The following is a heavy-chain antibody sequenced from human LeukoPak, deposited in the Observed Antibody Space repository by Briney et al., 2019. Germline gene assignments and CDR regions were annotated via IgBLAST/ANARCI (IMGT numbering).Heavy chain of an antibody. D-gene: IGHD4-17*01. Sequence: GGSLRLSCAASGFTFSSYDMHWVRQATGKGLEWVSAIGTAGDTYYPGSVKGRFTISRDNAKNSLYLQMNSLRAEDTAVYYCARACPDDYGDYCYYYWGQGTLVTVSS. J-gene: IGHJ4*02. CDR2: IGTAGDT. CDR3: ARACPDDYGDYCYYY. V-gene: IGHV3-13*01. CDR1: GFTFSSYD.